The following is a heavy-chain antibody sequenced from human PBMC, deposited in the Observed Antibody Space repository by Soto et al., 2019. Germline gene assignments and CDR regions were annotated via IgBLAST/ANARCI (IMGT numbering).Heavy chain of an antibody. CDR1: GFSISRYG. J-gene: IGHJ5*02. D-gene: IGHD5-18*01. CDR3: ARDGFSYGTGIEH. Sequence: PGGSLRLSCAASGFSISRYGMSWFRKSTGKELEWVADKKQDRREEYSVDSVKGRFTVSRDNAKNTVYLQLTSMRVEDTALYYCARDGFSYGTGIEHWGQGALVTVSS. CDR2: KKQDRREE. V-gene: IGHV3-7*01.